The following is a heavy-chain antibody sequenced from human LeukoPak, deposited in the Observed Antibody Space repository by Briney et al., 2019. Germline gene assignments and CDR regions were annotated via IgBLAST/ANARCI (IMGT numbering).Heavy chain of an antibody. Sequence: GGSLRLSCAASGFTFSSYAMSWVRQAPGKGLEWVSAISGSGGSTYYADSVKGRFTISRDNTKNTLYLQMNSLRAEDTAVYYCAKAGMARDAFDIWGQGTMVTVSS. V-gene: IGHV3-23*01. D-gene: IGHD5-24*01. CDR3: AKAGMARDAFDI. CDR2: ISGSGGST. CDR1: GFTFSSYA. J-gene: IGHJ3*02.